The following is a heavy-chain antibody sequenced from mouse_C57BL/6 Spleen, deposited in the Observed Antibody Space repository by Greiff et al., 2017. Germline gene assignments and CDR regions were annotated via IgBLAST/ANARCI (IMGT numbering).Heavy chain of an antibody. V-gene: IGHV5-6*01. Sequence: EVKLMESGGDLVKPGGSLKLSCAASGFTFSSYGMSWVRQTPDKRLEWVATISSGGSYTYYPDSVKGRFTISRDNAKNTLYLQMSRLKSEDTAMYYCAREGDYAYFDYWGQGTTLTVSS. D-gene: IGHD2-4*01. CDR3: AREGDYAYFDY. CDR1: GFTFSSYG. CDR2: ISSGGSYT. J-gene: IGHJ2*01.